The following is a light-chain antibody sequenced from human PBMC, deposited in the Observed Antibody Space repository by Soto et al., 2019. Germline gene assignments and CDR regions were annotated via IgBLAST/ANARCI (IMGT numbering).Light chain of an antibody. J-gene: IGKJ1*01. CDR3: QQYGSSGT. CDR1: QTINNN. Sequence: VMTQAPATLSVSPGERATLSCRASQTINNNVAWYQLKDGQVPRLVIYGASTRATGIPDRFSGSGSGTDFTLTISRLEPEDFAVYYCQQYGSSGTFGQGTKVDIK. V-gene: IGKV3-20*01. CDR2: GAS.